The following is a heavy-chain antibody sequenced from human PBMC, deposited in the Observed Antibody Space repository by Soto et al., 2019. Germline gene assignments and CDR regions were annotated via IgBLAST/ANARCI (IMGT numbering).Heavy chain of an antibody. CDR1: GFTFSSYA. D-gene: IGHD5-18*01. CDR2: ISYDGSNK. V-gene: IGHV3-30-3*01. CDR3: ARSPRDVYTAMAPILIHYYYYYGMDV. Sequence: GGSRRLSCAASGFTFSSYAMHWVRQAPGKGLEWVAVISYDGSNKYYADSVKGRFTISRDNSKNTLYLQMNSLRAEDTAVYYCARSPRDVYTAMAPILIHYYYYYGMDVWGQGTTVTVSS. J-gene: IGHJ6*02.